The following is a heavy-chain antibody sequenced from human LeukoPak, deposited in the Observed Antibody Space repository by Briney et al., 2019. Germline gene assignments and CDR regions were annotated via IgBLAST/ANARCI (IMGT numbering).Heavy chain of an antibody. D-gene: IGHD2-8*01. V-gene: IGHV1-2*02. J-gene: IGHJ4*02. Sequence: ASVKVSCKASGHTFTSYYMHWVRQAPGQGLEWMGWINPNSGGTNYAQKFQGRVTMTRDTSISTAYMELSRLRSDDTAVYYCARAVMGLNYYFDYWGQGTLVTVSS. CDR3: ARAVMGLNYYFDY. CDR2: INPNSGGT. CDR1: GHTFTSYY.